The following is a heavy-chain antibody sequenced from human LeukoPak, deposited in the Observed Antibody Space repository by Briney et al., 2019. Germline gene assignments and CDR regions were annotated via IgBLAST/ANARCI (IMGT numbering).Heavy chain of an antibody. CDR3: ARRGYCTNGVCYTQDYYYYMDV. Sequence: PGGSLRLSCAASGFTFDDYTMHWVRQAPGKGLEWVSLISWDGGSTYYADSVKGRFTISGDNAKNSLYLQMNSLRAEDTAVYYCARRGYCTNGVCYTQDYYYYMDVWGKGTTVTVSS. J-gene: IGHJ6*03. CDR1: GFTFDDYT. D-gene: IGHD2-8*01. V-gene: IGHV3-43*01. CDR2: ISWDGGST.